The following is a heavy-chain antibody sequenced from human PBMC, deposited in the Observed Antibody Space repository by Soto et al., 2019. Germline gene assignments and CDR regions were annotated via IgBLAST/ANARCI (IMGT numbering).Heavy chain of an antibody. V-gene: IGHV3-53*01. J-gene: IGHJ4*02. Sequence: GGSPRLSFAASGFTVSSNYMSWVRQAPGKGLEWVSVIYSGGSTYYADSVKGRFTISRDNSKNTLDLQMNSLRAEDTAVYYCAKRNLVVRPPFDYWGQGTLVTVSS. CDR2: IYSGGST. D-gene: IGHD2-15*01. CDR3: AKRNLVVRPPFDY. CDR1: GFTVSSNY.